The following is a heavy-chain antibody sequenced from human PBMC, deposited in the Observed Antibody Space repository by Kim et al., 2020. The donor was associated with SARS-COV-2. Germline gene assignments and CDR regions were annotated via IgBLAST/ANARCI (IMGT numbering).Heavy chain of an antibody. CDR1: GGSFSGYY. J-gene: IGHJ6*01. Sequence: SETLSLTCAVYGGSFSGYYWSWIRQPPGKGLEWIGEINHSGSTNYNPSLKSRVTISVDTSKNQFSLKLSSVTAADTAVYYCARGYGDYVFIYYYYYGMD. CDR3: ARGYGDYVFIYYYYYGMD. D-gene: IGHD4-17*01. V-gene: IGHV4-34*01. CDR2: INHSGST.